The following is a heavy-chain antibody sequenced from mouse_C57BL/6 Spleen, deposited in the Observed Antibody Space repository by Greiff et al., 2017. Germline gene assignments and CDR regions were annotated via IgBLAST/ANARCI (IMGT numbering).Heavy chain of an antibody. D-gene: IGHD1-1*01. CDR3: ARRDYGSTYAMDY. J-gene: IGHJ4*01. CDR2: IDPNSGGT. CDR1: GYTFTSYW. Sequence: QVQLQQPGAELVKPGASVKLSCKASGYTFTSYWMHWVKQRPGRGRGWIGRIDPNSGGTKYNEKFKSKATLTVAKPSSTAYMQLSSLTSEDSAVYDCARRDYGSTYAMDYWGQGTSVTVSS. V-gene: IGHV1-72*01.